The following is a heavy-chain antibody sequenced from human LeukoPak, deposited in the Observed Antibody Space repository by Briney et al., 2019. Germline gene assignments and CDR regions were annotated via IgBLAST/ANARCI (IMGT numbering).Heavy chain of an antibody. CDR3: ARGPVVPAASYNWFDP. CDR2: ISSSSSTI. J-gene: IGHJ5*02. D-gene: IGHD2-2*01. V-gene: IGHV3-48*04. CDR1: GFTFSSYS. Sequence: GGSLRLSCAASGFTFSSYSMNWVRQAPGKGLVWVSYISSSSSTIYYADSVKGRFTISRDNAKNSLYLQMNSLRAEDTAVYYCARGPVVPAASYNWFDPWGQGTLVTVSS.